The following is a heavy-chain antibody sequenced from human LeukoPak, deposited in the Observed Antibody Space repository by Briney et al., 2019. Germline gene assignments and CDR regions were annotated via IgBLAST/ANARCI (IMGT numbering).Heavy chain of an antibody. CDR1: GYTFTSYD. CDR2: MNPNSGNT. CDR3: SRGSAFDSWSGHLVRPLDH. Sequence: GASVKVSCKASGYTFTSYDVHWVRQATGQGLEWMGWMNPNSGNTGYAQKFQGRVAMTRDTSMSTAFLELSSLRSEDTAVYYCSRGSAFDSWSGHLVRPLDHWGQGTLVTVSS. D-gene: IGHD3-3*01. J-gene: IGHJ4*02. V-gene: IGHV1-8*01.